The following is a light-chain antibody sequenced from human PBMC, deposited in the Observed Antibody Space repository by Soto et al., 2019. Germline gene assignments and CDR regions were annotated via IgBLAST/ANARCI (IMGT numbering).Light chain of an antibody. J-gene: IGKJ2*01. CDR1: QSFSTNY. CDR3: QQYGGSPPYT. Sequence: EIVLTQSPGTLSLSPGERATLSCRASQSFSTNYLAWYQHKPGQAPRVLIYGASNRATGIPDRFSGSGSGTDFTLSISRLEPEDFAGYYCQQYGGSPPYTFGQGTKLEIK. V-gene: IGKV3-20*01. CDR2: GAS.